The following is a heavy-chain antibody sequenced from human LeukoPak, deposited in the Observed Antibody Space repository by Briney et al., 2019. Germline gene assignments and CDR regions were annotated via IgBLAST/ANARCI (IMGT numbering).Heavy chain of an antibody. D-gene: IGHD3-22*01. Sequence: PSETLSLTCTVSGASISSYYWSWIRQPAGKGLEWIGRIYTSGSTNYNPSLKSRVTMSVDTSKNQFSLKLSSVTAADTAVYYCARDRDQYYYDSSGYYYVSWFDPWGQGTLVTVSS. CDR1: GASISSYY. J-gene: IGHJ5*02. V-gene: IGHV4-4*07. CDR2: IYTSGST. CDR3: ARDRDQYYYDSSGYYYVSWFDP.